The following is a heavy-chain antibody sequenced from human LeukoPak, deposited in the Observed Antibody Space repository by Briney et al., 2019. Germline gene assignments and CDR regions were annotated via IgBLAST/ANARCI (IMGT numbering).Heavy chain of an antibody. CDR1: GGTFSSYA. V-gene: IGHV1-69*01. Sequence: SVKVSCKASGGTFSSYAISWVRQAPGQGLEWMGGIIPIFGTANYAQKFQGRVTITADESTSTAYMELSSLRSEDTAVYYCASSKSGSYLNYFDYWGQGTLVTVPS. D-gene: IGHD1-26*01. CDR3: ASSKSGSYLNYFDY. CDR2: IIPIFGTA. J-gene: IGHJ4*02.